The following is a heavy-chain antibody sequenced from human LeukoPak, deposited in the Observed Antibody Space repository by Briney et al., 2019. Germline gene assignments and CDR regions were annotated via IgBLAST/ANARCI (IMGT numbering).Heavy chain of an antibody. V-gene: IGHV1-69*13. Sequence: EASVKVSCKASGGTFSSYAISWVRQAPGQGLEWMGGIIPIFGTANYAQKFQGRVTITADESTSTAYMELSSLRSEDTAVYYCAREKIHDYGDYALTVYFDYWGQGTLVTVSS. CDR3: AREKIHDYGDYALTVYFDY. D-gene: IGHD4-17*01. CDR2: IIPIFGTA. J-gene: IGHJ4*02. CDR1: GGTFSSYA.